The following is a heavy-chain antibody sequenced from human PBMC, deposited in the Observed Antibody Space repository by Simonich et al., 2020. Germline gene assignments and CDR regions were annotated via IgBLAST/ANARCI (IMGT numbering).Heavy chain of an antibody. Sequence: QLQLQESGPGLVKPSETLSLTCTVSGGSISSSSYYWGWIRQPPGKGVGWMGRIYYSGSTYYNPSLKSRVTISVDTSKNQFSLKLSSVTAADTAVYYCARHAGFAFDIWGQGTMVTVSS. J-gene: IGHJ3*02. CDR1: GGSISSSSYY. V-gene: IGHV4-39*01. D-gene: IGHD6-13*01. CDR2: IYYSGST. CDR3: ARHAGFAFDI.